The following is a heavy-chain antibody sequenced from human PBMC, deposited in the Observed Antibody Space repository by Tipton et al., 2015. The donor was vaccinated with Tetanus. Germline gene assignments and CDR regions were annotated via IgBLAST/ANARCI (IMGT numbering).Heavy chain of an antibody. J-gene: IGHJ4*02. D-gene: IGHD3-22*01. V-gene: IGHV4-59*12. CDR2: ISDRGST. Sequence: TPSLTCTVSDASISNDYWAWIRQAPGMGLEWIGYISDRGSTDYNPSLKSRVTMSLDTSKKQFSLKLSSMTAADTAVYYCARDVRGFSYDSNGFYSPSYYFDSWGQGTLVTVSS. CDR1: DASISNDY. CDR3: ARDVRGFSYDSNGFYSPSYYFDS.